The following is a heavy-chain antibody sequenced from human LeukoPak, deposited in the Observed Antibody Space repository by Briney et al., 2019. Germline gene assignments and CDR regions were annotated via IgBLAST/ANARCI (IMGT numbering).Heavy chain of an antibody. J-gene: IGHJ4*02. D-gene: IGHD6-13*01. CDR2: INPNSGGT. CDR1: GYTFTGYY. Sequence: ASVKVSCKASGYTFTGYYMHWVRQAPGQGREWMGWINPNSGGTNYAQKFQGRVTMTRDTSISTAYMELSRLRSDDTAVYYCARRIAAAGMYYFDYWGQGTLVTVSS. V-gene: IGHV1-2*02. CDR3: ARRIAAAGMYYFDY.